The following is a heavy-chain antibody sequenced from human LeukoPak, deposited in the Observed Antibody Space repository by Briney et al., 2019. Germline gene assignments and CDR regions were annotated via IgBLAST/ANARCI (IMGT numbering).Heavy chain of an antibody. CDR3: ASATGRYYYDSSGYLPSDY. CDR2: IYHSGST. Sequence: SETLSLTCTVSGGSISSGSYYWSWIRQPPGKGLEWIGSIYHSGSTYYNPSLKSRVTISVDTSKNQFSLKLSSVTAADTAVYYCASATGRYYYDSSGYLPSDYWGQGTLVTVSS. CDR1: GGSISSGSYY. V-gene: IGHV4-39*01. D-gene: IGHD3-22*01. J-gene: IGHJ4*02.